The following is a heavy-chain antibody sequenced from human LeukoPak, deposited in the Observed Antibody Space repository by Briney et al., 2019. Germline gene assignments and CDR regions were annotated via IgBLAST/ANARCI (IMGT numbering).Heavy chain of an antibody. J-gene: IGHJ4*02. V-gene: IGHV4-34*01. D-gene: IGHD3-22*01. Sequence: SETLSLTCAVYGGSFSAYYWSWIRQPPGMGLEWIGEINHSGSTNYNPSLKSRVTISVDTSKNQFSLKLSSVTAADTAVYYCAREFRYYYDSSGYEDYWGQGTLVTVSS. CDR1: GGSFSAYY. CDR2: INHSGST. CDR3: AREFRYYYDSSGYEDY.